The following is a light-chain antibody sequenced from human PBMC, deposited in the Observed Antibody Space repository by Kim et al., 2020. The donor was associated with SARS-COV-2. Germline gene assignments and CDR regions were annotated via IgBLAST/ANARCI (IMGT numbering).Light chain of an antibody. Sequence: VALGQTVRITCQGDSLRSYYASWYQQKPGQAPVLVIYGKNNRTSGIPDRFSGSSSGNTASLTITGAQAEDEADYYCNSRDSSGNHVFGGGTQLTVL. CDR3: NSRDSSGNHV. V-gene: IGLV3-19*01. CDR1: SLRSYY. CDR2: GKN. J-gene: IGLJ3*02.